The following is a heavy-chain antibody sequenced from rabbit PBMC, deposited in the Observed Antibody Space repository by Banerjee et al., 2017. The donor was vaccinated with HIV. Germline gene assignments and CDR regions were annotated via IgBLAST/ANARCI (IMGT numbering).Heavy chain of an antibody. Sequence: QEQLVESGGGLVTLGGSLKLSCKASGIDFSRYGISWVRQAPGKGLEWIACIYTSSGSTYYASWAKGRFTISKTSSTTVTLQMTSLTAADTATYFCARDTGYAGYGYFYYGMDLWGPGTLVTVS. D-gene: IGHD7-1*01. J-gene: IGHJ6*01. CDR2: IYTSSGST. CDR1: GIDFSRYG. CDR3: ARDTGYAGYGYFYYGMDL. V-gene: IGHV1S45*01.